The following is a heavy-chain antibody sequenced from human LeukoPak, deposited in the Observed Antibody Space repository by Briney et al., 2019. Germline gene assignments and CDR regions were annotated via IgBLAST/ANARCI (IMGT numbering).Heavy chain of an antibody. Sequence: GRSLRLSCAASGFTFSSYGMHWVRQAPGKGLEWVAVIWYDGGNKYYADSVKGRFTISRDNSKNTLYLQMNSLRAEDTAVYYCARGNGHISGYLDYWGQGTLVTVSS. CDR1: GFTFSSYG. CDR2: IWYDGGNK. D-gene: IGHD2-8*01. J-gene: IGHJ4*02. V-gene: IGHV3-33*01. CDR3: ARGNGHISGYLDY.